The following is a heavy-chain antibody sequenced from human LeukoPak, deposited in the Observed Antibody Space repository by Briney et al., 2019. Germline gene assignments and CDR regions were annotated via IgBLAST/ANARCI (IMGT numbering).Heavy chain of an antibody. J-gene: IGHJ4*02. V-gene: IGHV4-39*01. CDR2: IYFGGST. CDR1: GGSISSSSYY. CDR3: ARLYSSSSAYLYYFDY. D-gene: IGHD6-6*01. Sequence: PSETLSLTCTVSGGSISSSSYYWGWVRQPPGRGLEWLGSIYFGGSTYSNPSLRGRVTISVDTSKNQFSLKLSSVTAADTAVYYCARLYSSSSAYLYYFDYWGQGTLVTVSS.